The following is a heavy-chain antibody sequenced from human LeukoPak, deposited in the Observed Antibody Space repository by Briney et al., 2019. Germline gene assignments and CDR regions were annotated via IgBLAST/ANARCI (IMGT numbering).Heavy chain of an antibody. D-gene: IGHD5-18*01. CDR3: ARHLSGITGYTYGRGIDY. Sequence: GGSLRLSCAASGFTFSSYSMNWVRQAPGKGLEWVSSISSSSSYIYYADSVKGRFTISRDNAKTSLYLQMNSLRAEDTAVYYCARHLSGITGYTYGRGIDYWGQGTLVTVSS. CDR2: ISSSSSYI. J-gene: IGHJ4*02. V-gene: IGHV3-21*01. CDR1: GFTFSSYS.